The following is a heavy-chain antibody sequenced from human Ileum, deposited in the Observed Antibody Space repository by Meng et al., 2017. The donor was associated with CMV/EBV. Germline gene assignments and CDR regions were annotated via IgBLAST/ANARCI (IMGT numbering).Heavy chain of an antibody. CDR2: ISAYNGNT. CDR1: GYTFTSYG. D-gene: IGHD2-21*02. CDR3: ARARDPLGWFDP. J-gene: IGHJ5*02. V-gene: IGHV1-18*01. Sequence: ASVKVSCKASGYTFTSYGISWVRQAPGQGLEWMGWISAYNGNTNYAQKLQGRVTMTTDTSTSTAYKELRSLRSDDTAVYYCARARDPLGWFDPWGQGTLVTVSS.